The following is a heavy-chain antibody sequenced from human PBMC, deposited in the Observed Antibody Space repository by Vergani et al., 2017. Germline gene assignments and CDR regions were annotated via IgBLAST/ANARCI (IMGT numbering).Heavy chain of an antibody. CDR2: IYYSGST. CDR3: AKQRPYSRGWNDY. CDR1: GGSISSSSYY. Sequence: QLQLQESGPGLVKPSETLSLTCTVSGGSISSSSYYWGWIRQPPGKGLEWIGSIYYSGSTYYNPSLKSRVTISVDTSKNQYSLKLSSVTAADTAVYYCAKQRPYSRGWNDYWGQGTLVTVSS. V-gene: IGHV4-39*01. D-gene: IGHD6-19*01. J-gene: IGHJ4*02.